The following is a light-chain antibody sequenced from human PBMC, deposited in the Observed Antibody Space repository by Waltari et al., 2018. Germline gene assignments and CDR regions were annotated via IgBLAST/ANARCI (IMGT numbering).Light chain of an antibody. J-gene: IGLJ3*02. CDR1: SLRRYY. CDR3: NSRDSSGNHPPWV. CDR2: GKN. Sequence: SSELTQDPAVSVALGQTVRITCQGDSLRRYYASWYQQKPGQAPVLVIYGKNNRPSGIPDRFSGSSSGNTASLTITGAQAEDEADYYCNSRDSSGNHPPWVFGGGTKLTVL. V-gene: IGLV3-19*01.